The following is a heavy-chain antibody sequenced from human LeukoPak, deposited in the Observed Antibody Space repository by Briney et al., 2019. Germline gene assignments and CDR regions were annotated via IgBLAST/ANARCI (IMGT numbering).Heavy chain of an antibody. Sequence: SETLSLTCIVSAYSISSGYYWGWIRQPPGKGLEWIGSIYNSESTYYNPSPKSRVTISINTSKKQFSLKLSSVTAAYTAIYFCARGKSRMSNIDYWGQRTLVTVSS. V-gene: IGHV4-38-2*02. CDR3: ARGKSRMSNIDY. CDR1: AYSISSGYY. CDR2: IYNSEST. J-gene: IGHJ4*02.